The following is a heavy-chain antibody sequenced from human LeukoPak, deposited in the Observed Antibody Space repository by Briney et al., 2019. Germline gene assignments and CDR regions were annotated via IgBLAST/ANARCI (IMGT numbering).Heavy chain of an antibody. D-gene: IGHD1-26*01. V-gene: IGHV3-21*01. CDR2: ISSSSSYI. J-gene: IGHJ4*02. CDR3: AVTPKWELLRVAY. Sequence: GGSLRLSCAASGFTLSSYSMNWVRQAPGKGLEWVSSISSSSSYIYYAESVKGRFTISRDNAKNSLYLQMNSLRAEDTAVYYCAVTPKWELLRVAYWGQGTLVTVSS. CDR1: GFTLSSYS.